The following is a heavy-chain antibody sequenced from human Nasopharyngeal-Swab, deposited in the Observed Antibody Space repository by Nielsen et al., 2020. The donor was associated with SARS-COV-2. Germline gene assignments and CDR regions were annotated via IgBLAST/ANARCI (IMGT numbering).Heavy chain of an antibody. CDR1: GFTLSSYW. Sequence: GESLKISCAASGFTLSSYWMHWVRQVPGKGLVWVSRINRDGSNTNYADSVKGRFTISRENAKNTLYLQMNSLRVEDTGVYYCARDSPRDAFDIWGQGTMVTVSS. CDR3: ARDSPRDAFDI. J-gene: IGHJ3*02. CDR2: INRDGSNT. V-gene: IGHV3-74*01.